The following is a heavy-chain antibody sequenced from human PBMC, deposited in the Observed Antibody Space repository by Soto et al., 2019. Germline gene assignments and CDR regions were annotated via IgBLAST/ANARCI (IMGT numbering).Heavy chain of an antibody. CDR2: ISAYNGNT. D-gene: IGHD4-17*01. V-gene: IGHV1-18*01. CDR3: ARLWGYGDDGEMGY. J-gene: IGHJ4*02. Sequence: QVQLVQSGAEVKKPGASVKVSCKASGYTFTRYGISLVRQAPGQGLEWMGWISAYNGNTNYAQKLQGRVTMTTDTSTSTAVMGLRSLRSDDTAVDYCARLWGYGDDGEMGYWGQGTLVTVSS. CDR1: GYTFTRYG.